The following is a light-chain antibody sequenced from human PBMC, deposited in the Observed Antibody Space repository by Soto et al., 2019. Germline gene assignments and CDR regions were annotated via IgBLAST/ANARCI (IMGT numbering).Light chain of an antibody. V-gene: IGKV3D-20*02. CDR1: QSVRSNF. CDR3: RQRNNWPIT. J-gene: IGKJ5*01. CDR2: GGA. Sequence: EIVLTQSPGTLSLSPGERATLSCRASQSVRSNFLAWYQQKPGQAASHLSYGGANRSTGSPDRFRGSRSGTDVSLTTSRLVEEDFAVDYCRQRNNWPITFGQGTRLEIK.